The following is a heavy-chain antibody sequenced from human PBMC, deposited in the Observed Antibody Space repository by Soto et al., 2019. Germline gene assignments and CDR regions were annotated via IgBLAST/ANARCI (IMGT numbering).Heavy chain of an antibody. Sequence: ASVKVSCKVSGYTLTELSMHWVRQAPGKGLEWMGGFDPEDGETIYAQKFQGRVTMTEDTSTDTAYMELSSLRSEDTAVYYCATGYCSGGSCYSYFDYWGQGTLVTVSS. V-gene: IGHV1-24*01. D-gene: IGHD2-15*01. J-gene: IGHJ4*02. CDR2: FDPEDGET. CDR3: ATGYCSGGSCYSYFDY. CDR1: GYTLTELS.